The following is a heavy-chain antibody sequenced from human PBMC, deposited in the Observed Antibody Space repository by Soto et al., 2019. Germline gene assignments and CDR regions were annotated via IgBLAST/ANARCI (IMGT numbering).Heavy chain of an antibody. CDR2: FDPEDGET. CDR3: ATDAGENDYGEFDY. J-gene: IGHJ4*02. Sequence: ASVKVSCKVSGYTLTELWMHWVRQAPGKGLEWMGGFDPEDGETIYAQKFQGRVTMTEDTSTDTAYMELSSLRSEDTAVYYCATDAGENDYGEFDYWGQGSLVTVSS. CDR1: GYTLTELW. D-gene: IGHD4-17*01. V-gene: IGHV1-24*01.